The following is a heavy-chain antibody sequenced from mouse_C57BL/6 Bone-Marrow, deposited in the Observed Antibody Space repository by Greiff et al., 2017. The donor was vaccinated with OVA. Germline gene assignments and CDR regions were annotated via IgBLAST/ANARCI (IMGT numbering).Heavy chain of an antibody. Sequence: VQLQQPGAELVKPGASVKLSCKASGYTFTSYWMHWVKQRPGQGLEWIGMIHPNSGSTNYNEKFKSKATLTVDKSSSTAYMQLSSLTSEDSAVYYCASIYDGYSWFAYWGQGTLVTVSA. J-gene: IGHJ3*01. CDR2: IHPNSGST. V-gene: IGHV1-64*01. CDR1: GYTFTSYW. CDR3: ASIYDGYSWFAY. D-gene: IGHD2-3*01.